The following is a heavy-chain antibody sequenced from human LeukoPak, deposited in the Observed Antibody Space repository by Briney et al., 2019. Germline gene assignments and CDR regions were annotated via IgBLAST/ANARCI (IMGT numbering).Heavy chain of an antibody. Sequence: GGSLRLSCAASGFTFTYYAMHWVRQAPGKGLELVALISYDGSRQYYTDSVKGRFIISRDDSKNTVYLQMNSLGVDDTALYYCARGPDPVVRGPRRAFDLWGQGTMVTVSS. CDR1: GFTFTYYA. V-gene: IGHV3-30-3*01. CDR3: ARGPDPVVRGPRRAFDL. J-gene: IGHJ3*01. CDR2: ISYDGSRQ. D-gene: IGHD3-10*01.